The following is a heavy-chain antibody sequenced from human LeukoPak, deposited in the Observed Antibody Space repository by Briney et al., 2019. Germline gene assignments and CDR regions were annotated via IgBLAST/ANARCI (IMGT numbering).Heavy chain of an antibody. D-gene: IGHD3-3*01. V-gene: IGHV1-24*01. CDR3: ATVGDFWSGFLYDY. J-gene: IGHJ4*02. CDR2: LDPEDGET. Sequence: ASVKVSCKVSGYTLTELSMHWVRQAPGKGLEWMGGLDPEDGETIYAQKFQGRVTMTEDTSTDTAYMELSSLRSEDTAVYYCATVGDFWSGFLYDYWGQGTLVTVSS. CDR1: GYTLTELS.